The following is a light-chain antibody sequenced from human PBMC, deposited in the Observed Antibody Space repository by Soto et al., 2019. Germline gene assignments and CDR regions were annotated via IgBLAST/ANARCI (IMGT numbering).Light chain of an antibody. CDR2: EVS. CDR3: SSYAGSNTFI. J-gene: IGLJ2*01. CDR1: SSDVGGYNY. Sequence: QSALTQPPSASGSRGQSVTISCTGTSSDVGGYNYVSWYQQYPGKAPKLMIYEVSKGPSGVPDRFSGSKSGNTASLTVSGLQAEDEADSYCSSYAGSNTFIFGGGTKLTVL. V-gene: IGLV2-8*01.